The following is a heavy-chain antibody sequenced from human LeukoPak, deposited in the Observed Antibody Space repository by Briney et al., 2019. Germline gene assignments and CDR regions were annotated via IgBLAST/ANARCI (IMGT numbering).Heavy chain of an antibody. D-gene: IGHD5-18*01. CDR1: GFTFSSYA. Sequence: GGSLRLSCAASGFTFSSYAMHWVRQAPGKGLEWVAVISYDGSNKYYADSVKGRFTISRDNSKNTLYLQMNSLRAEDTAVYYCASLHVDTAMVTVDYWGQGTLVTVSS. CDR2: ISYDGSNK. V-gene: IGHV3-30*04. CDR3: ASLHVDTAMVTVDY. J-gene: IGHJ4*02.